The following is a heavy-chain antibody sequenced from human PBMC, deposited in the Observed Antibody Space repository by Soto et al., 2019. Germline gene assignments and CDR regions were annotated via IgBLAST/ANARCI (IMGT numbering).Heavy chain of an antibody. Sequence: QVQLVQSGAEVKKPGASVKVSCKASGYTFTSYYMHWVRPAPGQGLEWMGIINPSGDSTTYPQKVQGRVNMTRDKSTTTVYMELRGLRSDDTAVYFCARAAAGGFEYFQHWGQGTLVTVSP. J-gene: IGHJ1*01. CDR3: ARAAAGGFEYFQH. D-gene: IGHD6-13*01. V-gene: IGHV1-46*03. CDR2: INPSGDST. CDR1: GYTFTSYY.